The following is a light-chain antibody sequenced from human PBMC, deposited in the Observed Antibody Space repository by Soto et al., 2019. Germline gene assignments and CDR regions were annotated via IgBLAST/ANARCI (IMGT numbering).Light chain of an antibody. V-gene: IGKV1-39*01. Sequence: DIQMTQSPSSLSASVGDSVTITCRASQSISSYVNWYQQKPGKAPKLLIYAASRLQSGVPSRFSGSVSGTDFTLTISSLQPEDFATYSCQQSYSTPFTFGPGTKVDIK. CDR1: QSISSY. CDR3: QQSYSTPFT. J-gene: IGKJ3*01. CDR2: AAS.